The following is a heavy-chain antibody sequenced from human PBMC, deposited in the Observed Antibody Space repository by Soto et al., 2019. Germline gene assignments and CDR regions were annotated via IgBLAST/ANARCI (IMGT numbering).Heavy chain of an antibody. V-gene: IGHV1-69*06. Sequence: QVQLVQSGAAVKKVGSSVKVSCKTSGGSLSTNAISWVRQAPGQGLEWMGAIIPMFGSPKYAQKFQGRATISADNPRNTIYMEMISLTAEDTAVYYCARVCFVDGLYNALDAWGQGTTVAVSS. CDR3: ARVCFVDGLYNALDA. CDR2: IIPMFGSP. J-gene: IGHJ6*02. CDR1: GGSLSTNA. D-gene: IGHD2-8*01.